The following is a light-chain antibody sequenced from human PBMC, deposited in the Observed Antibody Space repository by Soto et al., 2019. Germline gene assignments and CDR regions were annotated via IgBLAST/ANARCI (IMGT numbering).Light chain of an antibody. CDR2: ETS. J-gene: IGKJ2*01. CDR1: QDISRF. CDR3: LQHNSYAYT. V-gene: IGKV1-17*03. Sequence: DVQMTQSPSAMSASVGDRVTITCRATQDISRFVAWFQQKPGKAPERLIYETSTLQPVVPSRFSGSGSGTEFTLAISGLQPEDVATYYCLQHNSYAYTFGQRTKTGDQT.